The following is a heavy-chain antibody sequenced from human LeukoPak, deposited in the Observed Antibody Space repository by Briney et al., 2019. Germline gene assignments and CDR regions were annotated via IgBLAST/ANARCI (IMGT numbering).Heavy chain of an antibody. CDR2: ISGSDSST. CDR1: GFTFSSFA. CDR3: ARLWFGELNYFDY. V-gene: IGHV3-23*01. Sequence: PGGSLRLSCAASGFTFSSFAMSWVRQAPGKGLEWVSSISGSDSSTNYADSVKGRFTISRDNSKNTLYLQMNSLRAEDTAVYFCARLWFGELNYFDYWGQGTLVTVSS. D-gene: IGHD3-10*01. J-gene: IGHJ4*02.